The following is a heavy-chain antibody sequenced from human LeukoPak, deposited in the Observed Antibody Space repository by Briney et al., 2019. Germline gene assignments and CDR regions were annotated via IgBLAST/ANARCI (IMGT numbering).Heavy chain of an antibody. CDR1: GFTFGSYG. V-gene: IGHV3-30*03. J-gene: IGHJ4*02. CDR2: ISYDGSNK. Sequence: GGSLRLSCAASGFTFGSYGMHWVRQAPGKGLEWVAVISYDGSNKYYADSVKGRFTISRDNSKNTLSLQMNSLRAEDTAVYYCARAGSIRFDYWGQGTLVTVSS. CDR3: ARAGSIRFDY. D-gene: IGHD1-26*01.